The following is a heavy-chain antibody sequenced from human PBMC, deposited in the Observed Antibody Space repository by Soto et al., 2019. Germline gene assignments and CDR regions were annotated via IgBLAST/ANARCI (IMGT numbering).Heavy chain of an antibody. V-gene: IGHV1-69*13. CDR3: ARPDGVVVVTNYSMDV. D-gene: IGHD3-22*01. J-gene: IGHJ6*02. CDR2: IIPIFGTA. Sequence: ASVKVSCKASGGTFSSYAISWVRQAPGQGLEWMGGIIPIFGTANYAQKFQGTVTITADEPTSTAYMELSSLRSEDTAVYYCARPDGVVVVTNYSMDVWGQGTTVTVSS. CDR1: GGTFSSYA.